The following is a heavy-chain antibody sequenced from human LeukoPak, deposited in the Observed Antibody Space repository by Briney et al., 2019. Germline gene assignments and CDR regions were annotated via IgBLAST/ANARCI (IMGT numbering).Heavy chain of an antibody. CDR3: ARDRIVLIATGDAFDI. V-gene: IGHV1-18*01. J-gene: IGHJ3*02. Sequence: ASVKVSCKASGYTFTSYGISWVRQAPGQGLEWMGWISAYNGNTNYAQKLQGRVTMTTDTSTSTAYMELRSLRSDDTAVYYCARDRIVLIATGDAFDIWGQGTMVTVSS. CDR1: GYTFTSYG. D-gene: IGHD2-8*01. CDR2: ISAYNGNT.